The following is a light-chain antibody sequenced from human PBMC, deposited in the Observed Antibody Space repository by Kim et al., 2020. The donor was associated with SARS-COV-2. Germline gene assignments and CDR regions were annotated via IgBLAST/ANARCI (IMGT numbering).Light chain of an antibody. V-gene: IGLV2-14*03. CDR2: DVS. CDR1: SSDVGGYNY. J-gene: IGLJ1*01. CDR3: SSYTSSSTYV. Sequence: GQAFTLSCTGTSSDVGGYNYVSGYQQHTGKAPKLMIYDVSNRPSGVSNRFSGSKSGNTASLTISGLQAEDEADYYCSSYTSSSTYVFGTGTKVTVL.